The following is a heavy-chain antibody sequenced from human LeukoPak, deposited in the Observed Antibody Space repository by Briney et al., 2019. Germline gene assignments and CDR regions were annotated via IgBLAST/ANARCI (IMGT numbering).Heavy chain of an antibody. CDR2: ISYDGSNK. J-gene: IGHJ5*02. V-gene: IGHV3-30*18. D-gene: IGHD1-20*01. CDR1: GFTFSSYG. CDR3: AKSITGTTSSPHGP. Sequence: PGRSLRLSCAASGFTFSSYGMHWVRQAPGKGLEWVAVISYDGSNKYYADSVKGRFTISRDNSKNTLYLQMNSLRAEDTAVYYCAKSITGTTSSPHGPRGQGTLVTVSS.